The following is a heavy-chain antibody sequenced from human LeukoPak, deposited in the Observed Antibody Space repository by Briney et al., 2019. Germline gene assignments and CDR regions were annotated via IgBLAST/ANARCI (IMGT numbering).Heavy chain of an antibody. CDR2: IYTSGST. V-gene: IGHV4-4*07. D-gene: IGHD3-22*01. J-gene: IGHJ4*02. CDR3: ARDYRYYDSSGYYIYFDY. Sequence: PSETLSLTCTVSGGSISSYYWSWIRQPAGKGLEWIGRIYTSGSTNYNPSLKSRVTMSVDTSKNQFSLKLSSVTAADTAVYYCARDYRYYDSSGYYIYFDYWGQGTLVTVSS. CDR1: GGSISSYY.